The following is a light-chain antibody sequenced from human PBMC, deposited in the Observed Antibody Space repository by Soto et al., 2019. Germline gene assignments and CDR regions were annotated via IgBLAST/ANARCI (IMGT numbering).Light chain of an antibody. V-gene: IGKV1-9*01. CDR1: QTISKF. CDR2: AAS. J-gene: IGKJ4*01. CDR3: QLFNSI. Sequence: DIQLTQSPSLLSASVGDRVTITCRASQTISKFLSWYQQKPGKAPKLLIYAASTLQDGFPSRFSGSGSGTEFTLTISSLQPEDFATYYCQLFNSIFGGGTRVEI.